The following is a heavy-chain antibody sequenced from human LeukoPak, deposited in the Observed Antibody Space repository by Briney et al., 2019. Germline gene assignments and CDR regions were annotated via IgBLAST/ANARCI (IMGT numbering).Heavy chain of an antibody. Sequence: SETLSLTCVVSGDSVSSAYYWGWIRQVPGKGLEYIASIYHTGSTYFNPFLKSRVTLSTDTSKNQFSLELRSVTAADTAIYYCASGGNFDYWGQGTLVAVSS. V-gene: IGHV4-38-2*01. CDR1: GDSVSSAYY. CDR3: ASGGNFDY. J-gene: IGHJ4*02. CDR2: IYHTGST. D-gene: IGHD6-25*01.